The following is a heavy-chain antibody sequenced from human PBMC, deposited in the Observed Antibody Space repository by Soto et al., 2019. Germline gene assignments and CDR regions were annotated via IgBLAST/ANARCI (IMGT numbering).Heavy chain of an antibody. CDR1: GYSISSGYY. D-gene: IGHD2-8*02. V-gene: IGHV4-38-2*01. CDR3: ERATGGFLVDY. CDR2: IYHSGST. Sequence: SETLSLTCAVSGYSISSGYYWGWIRQPPGKGLEWIGSIYHSGSTYYNPSLKSRVTISVDTSKNQFSLKLSSVTAADTAVYYCERATGGFLVDYWGQGTLVTVSS. J-gene: IGHJ4*02.